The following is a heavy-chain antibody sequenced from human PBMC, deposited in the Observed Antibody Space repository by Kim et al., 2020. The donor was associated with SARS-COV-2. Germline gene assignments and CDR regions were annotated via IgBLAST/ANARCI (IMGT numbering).Heavy chain of an antibody. CDR3: ARDFQDYSGYDSGY. CDR1: GFTFSSYA. D-gene: IGHD5-12*01. CDR2: ISYDGSNK. Sequence: GGSLRLSCAASGFTFSSYAMHWVRQAPGKGLEWVAVISYDGSNKYYADSVKGRFTISRDNSKNTLYLQMNSLRAEDTAVYYCARDFQDYSGYDSGYWGQG. V-gene: IGHV3-30-3*01. J-gene: IGHJ4*02.